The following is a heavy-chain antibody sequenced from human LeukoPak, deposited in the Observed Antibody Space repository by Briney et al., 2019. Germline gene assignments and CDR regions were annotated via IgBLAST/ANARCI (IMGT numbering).Heavy chain of an antibody. V-gene: IGHV1-8*01. Sequence: GASVKVSCKASGYTFTNFDIIWVRQATGQGLEWMGWMSPNSGNTVYAQKLQGRVTMTSSTSISTAYMELSSLRSEDTAVYYCARNYCGLNYWGQGTLVTVSS. J-gene: IGHJ4*02. CDR2: MSPNSGNT. D-gene: IGHD4-23*01. CDR1: GYTFTNFD. CDR3: ARNYCGLNY.